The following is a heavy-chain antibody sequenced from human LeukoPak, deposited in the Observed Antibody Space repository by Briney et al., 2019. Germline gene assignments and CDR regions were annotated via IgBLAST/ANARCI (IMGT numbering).Heavy chain of an antibody. CDR2: INHNGNVN. CDR1: GFTFSSYW. D-gene: IGHD3-10*01. J-gene: IGHJ4*02. Sequence: GGSLRLSCAASGFTFSSYWMNWARQAPGKGLEWVASINHNGNVNYYVDSVKGRFTISRDNGKNTLYLQMNSLRVEDTAIYYCFREGGDWGQGTLVTVSS. V-gene: IGHV3-7*01. CDR3: FREGGD.